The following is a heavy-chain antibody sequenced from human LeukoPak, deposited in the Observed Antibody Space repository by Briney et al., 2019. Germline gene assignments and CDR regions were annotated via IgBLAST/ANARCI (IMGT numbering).Heavy chain of an antibody. CDR1: GFTFSNNW. CDR3: ARGGVPAAFDY. J-gene: IGHJ4*02. CDR2: INSEGSTI. D-gene: IGHD2-2*01. Sequence: PGGSLRLSCAASGFTFSNNWMHWVRQAPGKGLVWVSRINSEGSTISYEDSVKGRFTISRDNAKNTLYLQMNSLRAEDTAVYYCARGGVPAAFDYWGQGTLVTVS. V-gene: IGHV3-74*01.